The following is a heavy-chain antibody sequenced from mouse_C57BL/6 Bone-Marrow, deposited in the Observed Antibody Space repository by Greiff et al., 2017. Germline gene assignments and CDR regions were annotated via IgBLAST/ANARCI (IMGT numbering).Heavy chain of an antibody. D-gene: IGHD2-2*01. CDR1: GFTFSNYW. J-gene: IGHJ1*03. CDR3: TGSMVTHWYFDV. V-gene: IGHV6-3*01. Sequence: EVQLVESGGGLVQPGGSMKLSCVASGFTFSNYWMNWVRQSPEKGLEWVAQIRLKSDNYATHYAESVKGRFTISRDDSKSSVYLQMNNLRAEDTGIYYCTGSMVTHWYFDVWGTGTTVTVSS. CDR2: IRLKSDNYAT.